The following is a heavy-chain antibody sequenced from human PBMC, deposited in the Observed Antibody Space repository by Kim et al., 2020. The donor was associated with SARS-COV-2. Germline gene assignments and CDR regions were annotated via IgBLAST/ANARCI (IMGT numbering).Heavy chain of an antibody. CDR3: ARDYITAAGKEDFDY. V-gene: IGHV1-46*01. D-gene: IGHD6-13*01. Sequence: QRIQGRLTVTRDTSTSTVYMELSSLRSDDTAVYYCARDYITAAGKEDFDYWGQGTLVTISS. J-gene: IGHJ4*02.